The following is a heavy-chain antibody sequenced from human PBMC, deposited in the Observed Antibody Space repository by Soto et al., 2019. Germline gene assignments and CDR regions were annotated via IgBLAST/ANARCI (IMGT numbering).Heavy chain of an antibody. CDR2: TAASGGST. V-gene: IGHV3-23*01. CDR3: ARIERASACTDY. D-gene: IGHD2-2*01. Sequence: GSLRLSCAASGFTFSTYAMSWVRQAPGKGLEWVSSTAASGGSTYYADSVKGRFTFSRDNSQSTLYLQMNNLRPGDTAIYYCARIERASACTDYWGQGTLVTVSS. J-gene: IGHJ4*02. CDR1: GFTFSTYA.